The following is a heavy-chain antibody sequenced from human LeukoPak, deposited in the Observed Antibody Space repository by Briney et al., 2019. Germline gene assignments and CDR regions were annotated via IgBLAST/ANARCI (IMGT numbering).Heavy chain of an antibody. CDR2: IIPIFGTA. V-gene: IGHV1-69*01. CDR1: GDTFSSYA. J-gene: IGHJ4*02. Sequence: GSSVKVSCKASGDTFSSYAISWVRQVPGQGLEWMGGIIPIFGTANYAQKFQGRVTITADESTSTAYMELSSLRSEDTAVYYCARTGLGVDYWGQGTLVTVSS. D-gene: IGHD3-16*01. CDR3: ARTGLGVDY.